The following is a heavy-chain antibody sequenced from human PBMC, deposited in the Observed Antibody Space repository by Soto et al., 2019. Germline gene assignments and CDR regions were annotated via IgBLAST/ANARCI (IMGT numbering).Heavy chain of an antibody. CDR3: AREVGRLGYCSSTSCYTGENWFDP. Sequence: SDTLSLTCAVSGGSISSSNWWSWVRQPPGKGLEWIGEIYHSGSTNYNPSLKSRVTISVDKSKNQFSLKLSSVTAADTAVYYCAREVGRLGYCSSTSCYTGENWFDPWGQGTLVTVSS. D-gene: IGHD2-2*02. CDR1: GGSISSSNW. V-gene: IGHV4-4*02. J-gene: IGHJ5*02. CDR2: IYHSGST.